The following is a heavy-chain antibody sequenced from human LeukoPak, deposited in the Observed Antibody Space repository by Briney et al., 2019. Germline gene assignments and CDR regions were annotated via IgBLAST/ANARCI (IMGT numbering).Heavy chain of an antibody. Sequence: AGGSLRLSCVASGFTFSSYDMNWVRQAPGKGLEWVSYISSSGSTIYYADSVKGRFTISRDNAKNSLYLQINSLRAEDTAVYYCAREFRGPSSGWHRGYWYFDLWAGGTVVTVSS. V-gene: IGHV3-48*03. D-gene: IGHD6-19*01. J-gene: IGHJ2*01. CDR1: GFTFSSYD. CDR2: ISSSGSTI. CDR3: AREFRGPSSGWHRGYWYFDL.